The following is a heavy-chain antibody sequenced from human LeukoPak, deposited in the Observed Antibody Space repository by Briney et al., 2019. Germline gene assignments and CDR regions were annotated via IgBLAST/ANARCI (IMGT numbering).Heavy chain of an antibody. D-gene: IGHD2-2*01. V-gene: IGHV3-23*01. CDR1: GFTFTTYA. CDR2: VSDSGGST. Sequence: PGGSLRLSCTASGFTFTTYAMSWVRQAPGKGLEWVSAVSDSGGSTYYADSVKGRFTISRDNSKNTVHLQMNSLRAEDTAVYYCARIGHDLYQTFDSWGPGTLITVSS. CDR3: ARIGHDLYQTFDS. J-gene: IGHJ5*01.